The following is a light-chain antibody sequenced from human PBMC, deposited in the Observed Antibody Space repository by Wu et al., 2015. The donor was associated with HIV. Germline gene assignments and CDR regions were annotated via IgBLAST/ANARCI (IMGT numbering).Light chain of an antibody. Sequence: EVVMTQSPATLSVSPGERATLSCRTSQSVNGKLAWYQQRPGQAPRLLIYGASSRATGIPDRFSGSGSGTDFTLTISRLEPEDLAVYYCQQYGXSSWTFGQGTKVEIK. V-gene: IGKV3-20*01. CDR1: QSVNGK. CDR2: GAS. CDR3: QQYGXSSWT. J-gene: IGKJ1*01.